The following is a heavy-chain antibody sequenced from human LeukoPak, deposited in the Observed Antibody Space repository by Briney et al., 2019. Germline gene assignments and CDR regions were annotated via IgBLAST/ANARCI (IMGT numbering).Heavy chain of an antibody. Sequence: GGSLRLSCAASGFTFSSYWMSWVRQAPGKGLGWVANIKQDGSEKYYVDSVKGRFTISRDNAKNSLYLQMNSLRAEDTAVYYCAREVMQDRSGWYSDAFDIWGQGTMVTVSS. CDR1: GFTFSSYW. J-gene: IGHJ3*02. D-gene: IGHD6-19*01. CDR2: IKQDGSEK. CDR3: AREVMQDRSGWYSDAFDI. V-gene: IGHV3-7*01.